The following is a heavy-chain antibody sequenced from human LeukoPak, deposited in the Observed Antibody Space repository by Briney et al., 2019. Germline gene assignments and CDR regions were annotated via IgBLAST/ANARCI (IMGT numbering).Heavy chain of an antibody. V-gene: IGHV4-31*03. CDR2: IYYSGST. Sequence: SETLSLTCTVSGGSISSGGYYWSWIRQHPGKGLEWIGYIYYSGSTYYNPSLKSRVTISVDTSKNQFSLKLSSVTAADTAVYYCARVKVPPISGWYPYFDYWGQGTLVTVSS. J-gene: IGHJ4*02. D-gene: IGHD6-19*01. CDR3: ARVKVPPISGWYPYFDY. CDR1: GGSISSGGYY.